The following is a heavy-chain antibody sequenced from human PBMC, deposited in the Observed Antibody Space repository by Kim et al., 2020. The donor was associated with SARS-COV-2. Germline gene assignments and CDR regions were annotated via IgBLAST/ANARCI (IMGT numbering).Heavy chain of an antibody. D-gene: IGHD3-10*01. CDR3: ATDLMVRGVIWAFDI. V-gene: IGHV1-24*01. J-gene: IGHJ3*02. Sequence: QKFQGRVTMTEDTSTDTAYMGLSSLRSEDTAVYYCATDLMVRGVIWAFDIWGQGTMVTVSS.